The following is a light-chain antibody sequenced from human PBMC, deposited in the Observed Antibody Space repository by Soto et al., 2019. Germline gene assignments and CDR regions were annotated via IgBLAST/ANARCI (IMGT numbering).Light chain of an antibody. CDR3: HQYGSSSWT. J-gene: IGKJ1*01. CDR2: GAS. Sequence: EIVLTQSPGTLSLSPGERATLSCRASQSVSSSYLAWYQQKLGQAPRLLIYGASSRATGIPDRFSGSGSGTDFTLTISRLEPEDFAVYYCHQYGSSSWTVGQGTKVEIK. V-gene: IGKV3-20*01. CDR1: QSVSSSY.